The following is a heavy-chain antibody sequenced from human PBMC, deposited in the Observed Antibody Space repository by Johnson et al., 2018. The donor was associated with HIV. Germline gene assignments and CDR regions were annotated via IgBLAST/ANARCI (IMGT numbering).Heavy chain of an antibody. J-gene: IGHJ3*02. V-gene: IGHV3-30*04. CDR2: ISYDGSNK. CDR3: ARGKAWIQSWDDAFDI. Sequence: QMQLVESGGGVVQPGRSLRLSCAASGFTFSSYAMHWVRQAPGKGLEWVAVISYDGSNKYYADSVKGRFTMSRDNSKNTIYLQTNSLRREDTAVYYCARGKAWIQSWDDAFDIWGQGTVVTVSS. D-gene: IGHD5-18*01. CDR1: GFTFSSYA.